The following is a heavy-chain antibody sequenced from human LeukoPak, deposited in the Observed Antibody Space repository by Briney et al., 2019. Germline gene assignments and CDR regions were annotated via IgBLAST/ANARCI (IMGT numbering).Heavy chain of an antibody. J-gene: IGHJ3*02. D-gene: IGHD3-3*01. CDR1: GYTPTELS. CDR2: FEPEDGET. Sequence: GASVKVACKVSGYTPTELSMHWVGHAPGKGLEWRGGFEPEDGETIYAQKFQGRVTMTEDTSTDTAYMELSSLRSEDTAVYYCATEYDFWSGPVGFDIWGQGTMVTVSS. V-gene: IGHV1-24*01. CDR3: ATEYDFWSGPVGFDI.